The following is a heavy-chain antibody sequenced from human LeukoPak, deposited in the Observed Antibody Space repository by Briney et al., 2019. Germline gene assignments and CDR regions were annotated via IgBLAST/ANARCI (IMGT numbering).Heavy chain of an antibody. CDR3: ASQSRLRFMGYYYYMDV. J-gene: IGHJ6*03. CDR1: GYTFTSYG. V-gene: IGHV1-18*01. CDR2: ISAYNGNT. Sequence: ASVKVSCKASGYTFTSYGISWVRQAPGQGLEWMGWISAYNGNTNHAQKLQGRVTMTTDTSTSTAYMELRSLRSDDTAVYYCASQSRLRFMGYYYYMDVWGKGTTVTVSS. D-gene: IGHD3-3*01.